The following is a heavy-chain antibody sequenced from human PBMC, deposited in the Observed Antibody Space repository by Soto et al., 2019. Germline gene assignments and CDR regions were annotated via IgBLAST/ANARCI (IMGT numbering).Heavy chain of an antibody. CDR3: ARIIQYDFWSGYYSLFDY. J-gene: IGHJ4*02. D-gene: IGHD3-3*01. Sequence: QVTLKESGPVLVKPTETLTLTCTVSGFSLSNARMGVSWIRQPPGKALEWLAHIFSNDEKSYSTSLKSRLTISKDTSKSQVVLTMTNMDPVDTATYYCARIIQYDFWSGYYSLFDYWGQGTLVTVSS. V-gene: IGHV2-26*01. CDR1: GFSLSNARMG. CDR2: IFSNDEK.